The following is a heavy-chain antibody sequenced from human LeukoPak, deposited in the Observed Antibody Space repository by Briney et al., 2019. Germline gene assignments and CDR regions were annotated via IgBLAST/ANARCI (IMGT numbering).Heavy chain of an antibody. CDR2: IRYDGSNK. J-gene: IGHJ6*02. D-gene: IGHD2/OR15-2a*01. CDR3: AKDNTTSVTYYYDGMDV. Sequence: GGSLRLSCAASGFTFSSYGMHWVRQAPGKGLEWVAFIRYDGSNKYYADSVKGRLTISRDNSKNTLYLQMNSLRAEDTAVYYCAKDNTTSVTYYYDGMDVWGQGTTVTVSS. V-gene: IGHV3-30*02. CDR1: GFTFSSYG.